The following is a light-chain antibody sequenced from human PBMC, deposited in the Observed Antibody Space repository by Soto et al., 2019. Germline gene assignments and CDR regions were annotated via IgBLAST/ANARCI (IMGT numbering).Light chain of an antibody. V-gene: IGKV1-8*01. CDR2: AAS. CDR1: QGISSY. CDR3: QQYYSYPPA. Sequence: AIRMTQSPSSFSASTGDRVTITCRASQGISSYLAWYQQKPGKAPKLLIYAASTLQSGVPSRFSGSGSGKEFTLTISCLQSEDFATYYCQQYYSYPPAFGPGTKVDIK. J-gene: IGKJ3*01.